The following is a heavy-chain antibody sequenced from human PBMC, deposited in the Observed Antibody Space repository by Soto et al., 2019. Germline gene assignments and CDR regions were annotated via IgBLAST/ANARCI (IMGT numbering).Heavy chain of an antibody. CDR2: IYWNDDK. J-gene: IGHJ4*02. D-gene: IGHD3-3*01. CDR3: AHTNYDFWSGYFFY. V-gene: IGHV2-5*01. CDR1: GFSLSTSGVG. Sequence: SGRTLVHPTQTLTLTCTCSGFSLSTSGVGVGWIRQAPGKALEWLAIIYWNDDKRYSPSLKSRLTITKDTSKNQVVLTMTNMDPVDTATYYCAHTNYDFWSGYFFYWGQGTLVTVSS.